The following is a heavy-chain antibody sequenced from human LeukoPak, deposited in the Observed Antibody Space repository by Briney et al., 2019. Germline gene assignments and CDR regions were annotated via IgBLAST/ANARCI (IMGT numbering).Heavy chain of an antibody. Sequence: GGSLRLSCAASGFTFSSYSMNWVRQAPGKGLEWVPSISSSSSYIYYADSVKGRFTISRDNAKNSLYLQMNSLRAEDTAVYYCARDDRLSGYDFWSGYHDYWGQGTLVTVSS. D-gene: IGHD3-3*01. J-gene: IGHJ4*02. V-gene: IGHV3-21*01. CDR1: GFTFSSYS. CDR3: ARDDRLSGYDFWSGYHDY. CDR2: ISSSSSYI.